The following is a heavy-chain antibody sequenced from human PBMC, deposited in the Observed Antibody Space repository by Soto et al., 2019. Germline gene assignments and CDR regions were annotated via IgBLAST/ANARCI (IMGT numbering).Heavy chain of an antibody. V-gene: IGHV1-69*01. CDR3: TRGHSSRWGYFKY. Sequence: QVQLVQSGAEVKKPGSSVKLSCKASGGTFSSYAISWVRQAPGQGLEWMGGIIPMFGTTHYAQKFQGRVTITADESTSTANMELSSLRSEDTAVYYCTRGHSSRWGYFKYWGQGTLVTVSS. CDR1: GGTFSSYA. D-gene: IGHD6-13*01. CDR2: IIPMFGTT. J-gene: IGHJ1*01.